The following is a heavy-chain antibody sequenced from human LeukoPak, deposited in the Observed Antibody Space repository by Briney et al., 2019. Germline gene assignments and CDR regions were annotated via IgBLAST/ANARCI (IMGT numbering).Heavy chain of an antibody. Sequence: SETLSLTCIVSGDSISSDYWSWLRQPPGKGLEWIGNINYSGSSNYNPSLKSRVILSIDTSKNVVSLNLRSVTAADTAVYYCARLDCAADTCYNYWGQGTLVTVSS. V-gene: IGHV4-59*08. CDR1: GDSISSDY. D-gene: IGHD2-15*01. CDR3: ARLDCAADTCYNY. J-gene: IGHJ4*02. CDR2: INYSGSS.